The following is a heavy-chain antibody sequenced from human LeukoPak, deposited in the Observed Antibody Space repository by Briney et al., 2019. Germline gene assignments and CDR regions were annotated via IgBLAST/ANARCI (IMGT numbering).Heavy chain of an antibody. D-gene: IGHD3-22*01. CDR2: ISYDGTNK. Sequence: GRSLRLSCTASGFTFSDYPIHWVRRAPGKGLEWVAIISYDGTNKYYADSVKGRFTISRDNSKNMLYLRMNSLRAEDTALYYCAGDQGAYYFDTSGYYYPVGALDYWGQGTLVTVSS. J-gene: IGHJ4*02. V-gene: IGHV3-30-3*01. CDR1: GFTFSDYP. CDR3: AGDQGAYYFDTSGYYYPVGALDY.